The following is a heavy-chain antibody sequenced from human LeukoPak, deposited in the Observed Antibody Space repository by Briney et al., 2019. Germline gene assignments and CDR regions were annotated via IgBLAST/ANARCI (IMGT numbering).Heavy chain of an antibody. V-gene: IGHV1-69*06. CDR2: IIPIFGTA. J-gene: IGHJ4*02. D-gene: IGHD3-22*01. CDR3: ARGWDYDSGGRPTAYVY. Sequence: SVKVSCKASGGTFSSYAISWVRQAPGQGLEWMGGIIPIFGTANYAQKLQGRVTIIADKSTSTVYMELNSLKSEDTAVYYCARGWDYDSGGRPTAYVYWGQGTLVTVSS. CDR1: GGTFSSYA.